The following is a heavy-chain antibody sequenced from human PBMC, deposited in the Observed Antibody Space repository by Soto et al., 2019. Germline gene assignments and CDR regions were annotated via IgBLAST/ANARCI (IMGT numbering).Heavy chain of an antibody. V-gene: IGHV3-53*01. CDR2: IYSGGST. J-gene: IGHJ4*02. CDR1: GLSVSTNY. Sequence: EVQLVESGGGLIQPGGSLRLSCAASGLSVSTNYMSWVRQAPGKGLEWVSVIYSGGSTYYADSVEGRFTISRDNSKNMLFLQMNSLRPEDTAVYYCARLPAGSYSSDWYYFDYWGQGTLVTVSS. CDR3: ARLPAGSYSSDWYYFDY. D-gene: IGHD6-19*01.